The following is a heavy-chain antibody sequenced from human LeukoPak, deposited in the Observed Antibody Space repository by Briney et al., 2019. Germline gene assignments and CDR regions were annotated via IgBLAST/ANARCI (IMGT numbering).Heavy chain of an antibody. CDR2: ISSSSSYI. V-gene: IGHV3-21*01. CDR3: ARDRPGYCSGGSCYSESVFDY. J-gene: IGHJ4*02. Sequence: GGSLRLSCAASGFTFSSYSMNWVRQAPGKGLEWVSSISSSSSYIYYADSVKGRFTISRDNAKNSLYLQMNSLRAEDTAVYYCARDRPGYCSGGSCYSESVFDYWGQGTLVTVSS. D-gene: IGHD2-15*01. CDR1: GFTFSSYS.